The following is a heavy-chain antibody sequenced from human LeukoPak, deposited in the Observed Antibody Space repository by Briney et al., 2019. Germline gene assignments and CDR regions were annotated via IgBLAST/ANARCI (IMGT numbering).Heavy chain of an antibody. J-gene: IGHJ4*02. CDR1: GSTFSSYE. V-gene: IGHV3-48*03. CDR3: ARAMTS. CDR2: ISSSGTII. Sequence: GGSLRLSCTASGSTFSSYEMNWVRQAPGKGLEWVSHISSSGTIIYYADSVKGRFTISRDNAKNSLYLQMNGLRAEDTAVYYCARAMTSWGQGTLVTVSS. D-gene: IGHD4-11*01.